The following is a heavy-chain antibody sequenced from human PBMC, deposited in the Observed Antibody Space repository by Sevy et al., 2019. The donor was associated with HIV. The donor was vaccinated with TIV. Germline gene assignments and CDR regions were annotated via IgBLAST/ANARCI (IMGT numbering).Heavy chain of an antibody. J-gene: IGHJ4*02. CDR2: ISYDGSNK. D-gene: IGHD6-19*01. Sequence: GGSLRLSCAASGFTFSSYAMHWVRQAPGKGLEWVAVISYDGSNKYYADSVKGRFTISRDNSKNTLYLQMNSLRAEDTAIYYCARGEQWLSFNYWGQGTLVTVSS. V-gene: IGHV3-30*14. CDR1: GFTFSSYA. CDR3: ARGEQWLSFNY.